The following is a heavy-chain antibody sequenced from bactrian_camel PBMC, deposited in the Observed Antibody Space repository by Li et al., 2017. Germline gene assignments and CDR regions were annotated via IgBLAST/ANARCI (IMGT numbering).Heavy chain of an antibody. V-gene: IGHV3S1*01. J-gene: IGHJ4*01. CDR2: IYTGSGNT. Sequence: HVQLVESGGGSVQAGGSLRLSCAVSGYPYSRKCMAWFRQAPGKEREGVARIYTGSGNTYYADSVKGRFTISQDNAKNTVYLQMNSPQPGDTGVYYCAAGYQGSGTWYSRLGEFDYRHWGQGTQVTVS. D-gene: IGHD6*01. CDR1: GYPYSRKC. CDR3: AAGYQGSGTWYSRLGEFDYRH.